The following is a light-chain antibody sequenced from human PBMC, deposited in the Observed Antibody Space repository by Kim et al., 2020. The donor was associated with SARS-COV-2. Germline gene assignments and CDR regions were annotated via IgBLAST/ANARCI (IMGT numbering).Light chain of an antibody. J-gene: IGKJ3*01. CDR2: AAS. CDR1: QGISNY. V-gene: IGKV1-27*01. CDR3: QKYNSAPLT. Sequence: AAVGDRVTITCRARQGISNYVAWYQQKPGKVPKRLIYAASTLQSGVPSRFSGSGSGTDFTLTISSLQPEDVATYYCQKYNSAPLTFGPGTKVDIK.